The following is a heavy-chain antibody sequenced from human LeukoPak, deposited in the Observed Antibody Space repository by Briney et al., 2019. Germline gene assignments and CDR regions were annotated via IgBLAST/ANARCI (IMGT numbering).Heavy chain of an antibody. J-gene: IGHJ1*01. CDR2: TYPGDSVT. Sequence: GESLKISCKGSGYSFTSYWIGWVRQMPGKGLEWMGITYPGDSVTRYSPSFQGQVTISADKSISTAYLQWSSLKASDTAMYYCASPPPYDSSGYASPEYFQHWGQGTLVTVSS. CDR1: GYSFTSYW. CDR3: ASPPPYDSSGYASPEYFQH. V-gene: IGHV5-51*01. D-gene: IGHD3-22*01.